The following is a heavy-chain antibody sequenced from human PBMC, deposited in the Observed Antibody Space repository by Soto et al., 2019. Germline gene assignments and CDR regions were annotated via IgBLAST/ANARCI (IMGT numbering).Heavy chain of an antibody. CDR2: ITHSGRT. CDR1: GGSFSGYY. V-gene: IGHV4-34*01. Sequence: NPSETLSLTCAVYGGSFSGYYWSWIRQPPGKGLEWIGEITHSGRTNYNPSLKSRVTISEVTSKNQVSLKLSSVTAADTAVYYCARLYGNRGPFDYWGQGTLVTVSS. CDR3: ARLYGNRGPFDY. J-gene: IGHJ4*02. D-gene: IGHD2-8*01.